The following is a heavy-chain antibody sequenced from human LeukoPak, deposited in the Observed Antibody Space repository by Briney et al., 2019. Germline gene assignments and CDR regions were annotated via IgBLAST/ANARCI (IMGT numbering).Heavy chain of an antibody. CDR1: GYTFTSYG. J-gene: IGHJ4*02. V-gene: IGHV1-18*01. CDR2: ISAYNGNT. CDR3: VRDADYYGSGSYWDY. Sequence: ASVKVSWKASGYTFTSYGISWVRQASGQGLEWKGWISAYNGNTNYAQKLQGRVTMTRDTSTSTVYMELSSLRSEDTAVYYCVRDADYYGSGSYWDYWGQGTLVTVSS. D-gene: IGHD3-10*01.